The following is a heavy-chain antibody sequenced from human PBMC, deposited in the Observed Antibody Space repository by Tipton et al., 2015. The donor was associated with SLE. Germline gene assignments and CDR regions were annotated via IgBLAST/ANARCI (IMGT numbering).Heavy chain of an antibody. D-gene: IGHD3-3*01. CDR3: ARKGVYYAFWSGYAGAFDI. V-gene: IGHV4-34*01. CDR1: GGSLSGYW. CDR2: IYPTGRT. Sequence: TLSLTCTVYGGSLSGYWWSWIRQPPGKGLEWIGEIYPTGRTHYNPSLLSRVTISVDTSQNQFSLRLTSVTAADTAVYYCARKGVYYAFWSGYAGAFDIWGQGTMVTVSS. J-gene: IGHJ3*02.